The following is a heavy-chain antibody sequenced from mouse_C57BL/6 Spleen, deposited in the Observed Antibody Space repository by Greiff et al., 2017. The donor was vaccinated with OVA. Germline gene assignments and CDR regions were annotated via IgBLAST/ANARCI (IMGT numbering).Heavy chain of an antibody. D-gene: IGHD2-2*01. Sequence: VQLQQSGAELVRPGASVKLSCTASGFNIKDDYMHWVKQRPEQGLEWIGWIDPENGDTEYASKFQGKATITADTSSNTAYLQLSSLTSEDTAVYYCTTEGYDLFAYWGQGTLVTVAA. V-gene: IGHV14-4*01. CDR2: IDPENGDT. CDR3: TTEGYDLFAY. CDR1: GFNIKDDY. J-gene: IGHJ3*01.